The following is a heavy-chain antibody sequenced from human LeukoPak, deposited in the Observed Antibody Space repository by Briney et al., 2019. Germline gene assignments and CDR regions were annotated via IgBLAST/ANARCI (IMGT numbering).Heavy chain of an antibody. CDR1: GFTFSSYV. CDR2: IWSSGDGT. Sequence: PGGSLRLSCAASGFTFSSYVMSWVRQAPGKGLEWVSAIWSSGDGTYYADSVKGRFTISRDNSKNTLYLQMNSLRAEDTAVYYCARDLGSSGSSFDYWGQGTLVTVSS. J-gene: IGHJ4*02. CDR3: ARDLGSSGSSFDY. V-gene: IGHV3-23*01. D-gene: IGHD3-10*01.